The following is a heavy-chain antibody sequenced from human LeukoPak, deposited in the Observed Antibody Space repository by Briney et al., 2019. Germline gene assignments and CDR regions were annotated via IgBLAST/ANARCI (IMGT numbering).Heavy chain of an antibody. J-gene: IGHJ4*02. Sequence: GASVKVSCKASGYTFTSYDINWVRQAPGQGLEWMGIINPSGGSISYAQKFQGRVTMTRDTSTSTVYMELSSLRSEDTAVYYCARDLGTSGIPDYYFDYWGQGTLVTVSS. CDR1: GYTFTSYD. CDR3: ARDLGTSGIPDYYFDY. CDR2: INPSGGSI. D-gene: IGHD1-26*01. V-gene: IGHV1-46*01.